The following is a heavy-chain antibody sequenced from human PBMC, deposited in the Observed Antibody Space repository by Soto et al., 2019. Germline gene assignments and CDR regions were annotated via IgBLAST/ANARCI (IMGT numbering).Heavy chain of an antibody. J-gene: IGHJ4*02. CDR3: ARDRAHLHESSGRLDV. V-gene: IGHV4-30-4*08. D-gene: IGHD3-22*01. CDR2: IYYSGSS. Sequence: SETLSLTCSVSGGSISGDYYWSWIRQSPEKGLEWIGYIYYSGSSYSNPALQSRLSMSLDTSKNQFSLKLRSVTAADTAVYYCARDRAHLHESSGRLDVWGQGMLVTVSS. CDR1: GGSISGDYY.